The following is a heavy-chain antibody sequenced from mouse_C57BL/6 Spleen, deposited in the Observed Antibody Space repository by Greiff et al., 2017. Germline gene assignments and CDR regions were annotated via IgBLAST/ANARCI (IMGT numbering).Heavy chain of an antibody. D-gene: IGHD2-4*01. CDR1: GFSLSTFGMG. CDR2: IWWDDDK. Sequence: QVQLKQSGPGILQPSQTLSLTCSFSGFSLSTFGMGVGWIRQPSGKGLEWLAHIWWDDDKYYNPALKSRLTISKDTSTNQVFLKFANVDTADTATYYCARNDYDVHYAMDYWGQGTSVTVSS. J-gene: IGHJ4*01. V-gene: IGHV8-8*01. CDR3: ARNDYDVHYAMDY.